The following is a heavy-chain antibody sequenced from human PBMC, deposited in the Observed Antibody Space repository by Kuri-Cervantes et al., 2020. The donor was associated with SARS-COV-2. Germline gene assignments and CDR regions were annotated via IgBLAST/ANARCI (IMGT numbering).Heavy chain of an antibody. CDR3: ARLAAAGIPPYYYYYGMDV. CDR1: GFTFSSYW. CDR2: INWNGGST. J-gene: IGHJ6*02. D-gene: IGHD6-13*01. V-gene: IGHV3-20*04. Sequence: GESLKISCAASGFTFSSYWMSWVRQAPGKGLEWVSGINWNGGSTGYADSVKGRFTISRDNAKNSLYLQMNSLRAEDTAVYYCARLAAAGIPPYYYYYGMDVWGQGTTVTVSS.